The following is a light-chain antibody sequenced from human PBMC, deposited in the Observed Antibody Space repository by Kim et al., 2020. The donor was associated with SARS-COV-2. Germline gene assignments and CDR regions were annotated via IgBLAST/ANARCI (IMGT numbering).Light chain of an antibody. J-gene: IGLJ2*01. Sequence: SYELTQPPSVSVSPGQTASITCSGDKLGHKYVCWYQQKAGQSPVLLIYQDSKRPSGIPERFSGSNSGNTATLTISGTQAMDEADYYCQAWDSTVVFGGGT. CDR3: QAWDSTVV. V-gene: IGLV3-1*01. CDR1: KLGHKY. CDR2: QDS.